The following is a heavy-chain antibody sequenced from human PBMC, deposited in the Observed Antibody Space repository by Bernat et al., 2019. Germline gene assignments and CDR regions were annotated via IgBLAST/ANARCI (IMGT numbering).Heavy chain of an antibody. D-gene: IGHD3-10*01. CDR1: GFTFSSYA. J-gene: IGHJ5*02. V-gene: IGHV3-30*01. Sequence: QVQLVESGGGVVQPGRSLRLSCAASGFTFSSYAMHWVRQAPGKGLEWVAVISYDGSNKYYADSVKGRFTISRDNSKNTLYLQMNSLRAEDTAVYYCARAPSGVRSGSYYGWFDPWGQETLVTVSS. CDR2: ISYDGSNK. CDR3: ARAPSGVRSGSYYGWFDP.